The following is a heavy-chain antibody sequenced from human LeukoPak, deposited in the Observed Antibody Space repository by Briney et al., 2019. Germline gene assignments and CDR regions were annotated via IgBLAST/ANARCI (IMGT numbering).Heavy chain of an antibody. CDR2: IYPGDSDT. J-gene: IGHJ4*02. Sequence: GESLKISCKGSGYSFSTYWIGWVRQMPGKGLEWMGIIYPGDSDTRYSPSFQGQVTISADKSITTAYLQWSSLKASDTAMYYCARTSIVGATTLYYFDYWGQGALVTVSS. D-gene: IGHD1-26*01. CDR3: ARTSIVGATTLYYFDY. V-gene: IGHV5-51*01. CDR1: GYSFSTYW.